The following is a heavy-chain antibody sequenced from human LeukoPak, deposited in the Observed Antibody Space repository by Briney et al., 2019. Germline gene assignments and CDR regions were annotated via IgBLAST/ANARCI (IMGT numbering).Heavy chain of an antibody. J-gene: IGHJ4*02. CDR2: IYYSGST. V-gene: IGHV4-30-4*08. D-gene: IGHD1-26*01. CDR3: ASYGSGSYYMRYFDY. Sequence: SQTLSLTCTVSGGSISSGDCYWSWIRQPPGKGLEWIGYIYYSGSTYYNPSLKSRVTISVDTSKNQFSLKLSSVTAADTAVYYCASYGSGSYYMRYFDYWGQGTLVTVSS. CDR1: GGSISSGDCY.